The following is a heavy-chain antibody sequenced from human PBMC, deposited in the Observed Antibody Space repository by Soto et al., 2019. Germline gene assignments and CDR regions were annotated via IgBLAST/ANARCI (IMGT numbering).Heavy chain of an antibody. CDR3: ATLSPGYYYDSSGHEGD. J-gene: IGHJ4*02. Sequence: EVQLVESGGGLVKPGGSLRLSCAASGFTFSSYSMNWVRQAPGKGLEWVSSISSSSSYIYYADSVKGRFTISRDNTKNSPYLQMNSLRAEDTAVYYCATLSPGYYYDSSGHEGDWGQGTLVTVSS. CDR1: GFTFSSYS. D-gene: IGHD3-22*01. CDR2: ISSSSSYI. V-gene: IGHV3-21*01.